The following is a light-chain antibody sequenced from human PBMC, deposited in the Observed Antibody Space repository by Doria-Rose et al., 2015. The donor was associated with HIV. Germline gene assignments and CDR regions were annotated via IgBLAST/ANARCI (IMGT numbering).Light chain of an antibody. CDR1: QSISNY. Sequence: DIQMTQSPSSLSASVGDRVTITCRASQSISNYLNWYQQKPGKAPKLLIYAASSLRSGVPSRFSGSGSGTDFTLTISNLQPEDFAIYYCQQSYNTPPITFGQGTRLEIK. J-gene: IGKJ5*01. CDR3: QQSYNTPPIT. V-gene: IGKV1-39*01. CDR2: AAS.